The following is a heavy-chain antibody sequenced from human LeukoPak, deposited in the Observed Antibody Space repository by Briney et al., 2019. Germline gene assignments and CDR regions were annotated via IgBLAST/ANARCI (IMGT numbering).Heavy chain of an antibody. J-gene: IGHJ4*02. CDR2: IYYSGST. CDR3: ARGYSSNEYYFDY. V-gene: IGHV4-59*08. CDR1: GGSISSYY. D-gene: IGHD6-13*01. Sequence: SETLSLTCTVSGGSISSYYWSWIRQPPGKGLEWIGYIYYSGSTNYNPSLKGRVTISVDTSKNQFSLKLSSVTAADTAVYYCARGYSSNEYYFDYWGQGTLVTVSS.